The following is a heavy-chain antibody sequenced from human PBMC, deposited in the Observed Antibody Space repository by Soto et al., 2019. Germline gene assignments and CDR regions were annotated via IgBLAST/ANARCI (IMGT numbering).Heavy chain of an antibody. J-gene: IGHJ5*02. V-gene: IGHV2-5*02. CDR2: IYWDDDK. CDR1: GFSLSTRGVG. Sequence: SGPTLVNPTQTLTLTCTFSGFSLSTRGVGVGWIRQPPGKALEWLGIIYWDDDKEYSPALKSRLTITKDTSKNQVVLTMTNMDPVDTGTYYCAHRLYYFDVSDYPPRFAPWGPAPLVTVSS. CDR3: AHRLYYFDVSDYPPRFAP. D-gene: IGHD3-22*01.